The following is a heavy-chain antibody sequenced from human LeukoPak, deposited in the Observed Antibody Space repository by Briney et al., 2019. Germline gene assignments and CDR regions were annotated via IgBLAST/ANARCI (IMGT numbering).Heavy chain of an antibody. CDR3: ARAPPRRTVVTPTDY. V-gene: IGHV1-18*01. CDR1: GYTFTSYG. D-gene: IGHD4-23*01. Sequence: ASVKVSCTASGYTFTSYGISWVRQAPGQGLEWMGWISAYNGNTNYAQKLQGRVTMTTDTSTSTAYMELRSLRSDDTAVYYCARAPPRRTVVTPTDYWGQGTLVTVSS. J-gene: IGHJ4*02. CDR2: ISAYNGNT.